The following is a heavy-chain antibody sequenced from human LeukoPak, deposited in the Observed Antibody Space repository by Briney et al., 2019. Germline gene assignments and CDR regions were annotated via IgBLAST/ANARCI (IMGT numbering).Heavy chain of an antibody. J-gene: IGHJ4*02. V-gene: IGHV3-30*03. CDR1: VFTFSTYW. CDR2: ISYDGSNK. D-gene: IGHD5-18*01. CDR3: ARESLAMAVFDY. Sequence: GGSLRLSCAASVFTFSTYWMNWVRQAPGKGLEWVAVISYDGSNKYYADSVKGRFTISRDNSKNTLYLQMNSLRAEDTAVYYCARESLAMAVFDYWGQGTLVTVSS.